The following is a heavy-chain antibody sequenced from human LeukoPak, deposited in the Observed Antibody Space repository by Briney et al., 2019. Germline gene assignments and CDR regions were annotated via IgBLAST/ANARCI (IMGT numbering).Heavy chain of an antibody. J-gene: IGHJ6*03. CDR3: ARGPPRGKYYYMDV. Sequence: GGSLILSCAASGFTFSSFDMHWVRQPTGQGLEWVSTIGTASDTYYPGSVEGRFTLSRDNAKNSLYLQMNSLTAGDTAVYYCARGPPRGKYYYMDVWGKGTTVTVSS. D-gene: IGHD1-1*01. CDR2: IGTASDT. CDR1: GFTFSSFD. V-gene: IGHV3-13*01.